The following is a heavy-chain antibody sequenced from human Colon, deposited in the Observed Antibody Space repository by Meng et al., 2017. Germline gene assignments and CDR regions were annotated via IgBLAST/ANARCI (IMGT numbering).Heavy chain of an antibody. CDR3: ARPPYGLLGY. CDR1: GFTFSNYW. CDR2: INKDGSEI. D-gene: IGHD3-16*01. Sequence: GESLKISCAASGFTFSNYWMSWVRQAPGKGLEWVANINKDGSEIYYMDSVKGRFTISRDNAKNSVYLQMNSLRVEGTAVYYCARPPYGLLGYWGQGTLVTVSS. V-gene: IGHV3-7*01. J-gene: IGHJ4*02.